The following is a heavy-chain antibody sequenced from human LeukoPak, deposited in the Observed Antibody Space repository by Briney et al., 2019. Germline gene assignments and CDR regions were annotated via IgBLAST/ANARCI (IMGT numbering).Heavy chain of an antibody. Sequence: GGSLRLSCAASGFTFSDYYMSWIRQAPGKGLEWVSYISSSSSYTNYADSVKGRFTISRDNAKNSLYLQMNSLRVEDTAVYYCARDRAMVRGVISFDPWGQGTLVTVSS. CDR3: ARDRAMVRGVISFDP. CDR2: ISSSSSYT. CDR1: GFTFSDYY. V-gene: IGHV3-11*06. D-gene: IGHD3-10*01. J-gene: IGHJ5*02.